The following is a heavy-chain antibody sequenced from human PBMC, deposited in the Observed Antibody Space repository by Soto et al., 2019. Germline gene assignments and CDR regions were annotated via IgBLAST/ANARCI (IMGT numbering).Heavy chain of an antibody. CDR3: ARFTYKSGFNWFDP. V-gene: IGHV4-59*01. CDR2: IYHIGST. D-gene: IGHD5-12*01. J-gene: IGHJ5*02. Sequence: KTSETLSLTCTVSGAPINSDYWSWIRQSPGKGLGWIGYIYHIGSTDYNPSLKSRVTISIGKSKNQFSLNLRSVTAADTAVYFCARFTYKSGFNWFDPWGQGTQVTVSS. CDR1: GAPINSDY.